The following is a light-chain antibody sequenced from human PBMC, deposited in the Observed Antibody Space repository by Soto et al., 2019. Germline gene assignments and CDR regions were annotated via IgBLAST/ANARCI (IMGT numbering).Light chain of an antibody. CDR3: AAWDGSLNTYV. J-gene: IGLJ1*01. V-gene: IGLV1-44*01. CDR1: SSNIGSNP. CDR2: SNN. Sequence: QSVLTQSPSASGTPGQRVTISCSGSSSNIGSNPVNWYQHLPGTAPKLLIYSNNQRPSGVPDRFSGSKSGTSASLAVSGLQSEDEADYYCAAWDGSLNTYVFGIATKLTVL.